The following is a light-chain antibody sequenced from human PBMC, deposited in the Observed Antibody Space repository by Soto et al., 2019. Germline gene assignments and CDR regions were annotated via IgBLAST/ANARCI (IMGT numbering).Light chain of an antibody. CDR1: QSVSNY. J-gene: IGKJ1*01. Sequence: EIVLTQSPATLSLSPGERATLSCRASQSVSNYLAWYQQKPGQAPRLLIHDASNRATGTPARFSGSGSGTDFSLTISSLEPDDFAIYYCQQRDYWPWTLGQGTKVDTK. CDR2: DAS. V-gene: IGKV3-11*01. CDR3: QQRDYWPWT.